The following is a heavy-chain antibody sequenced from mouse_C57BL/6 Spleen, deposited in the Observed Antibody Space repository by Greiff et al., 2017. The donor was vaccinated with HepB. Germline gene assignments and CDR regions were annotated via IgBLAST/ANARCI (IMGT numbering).Heavy chain of an antibody. CDR1: GYTFTSYW. J-gene: IGHJ3*01. CDR2: IDPSDSYT. V-gene: IGHV1-59*01. Sequence: QVQLQQPGAELVRPGTSVKLSCKASGYTFTSYWMHWVKQRPGQGLEWIGVIDPSDSYTNYNQKFKGKATLTVDTSSSTAYMQLSSLTSEDSAVYYCARRSNYEDWFAYWGQGTLVTVSA. D-gene: IGHD2-5*01. CDR3: ARRSNYEDWFAY.